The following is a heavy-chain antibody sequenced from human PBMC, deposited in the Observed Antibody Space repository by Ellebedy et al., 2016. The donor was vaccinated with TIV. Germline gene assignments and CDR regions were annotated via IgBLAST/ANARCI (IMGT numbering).Heavy chain of an antibody. D-gene: IGHD3-3*01. J-gene: IGHJ6*03. CDR2: ISSSGSII. CDR3: ASPIFTIFGVFIAPFGSDNMDV. V-gene: IGHV3-11*01. CDR1: GFTFRNYY. Sequence: GGSLRLXXGASGFTFRNYYMSWIRQAPGKGLEWVSYISSSGSIIYYADPVKGRFIISRDNANNSLYLQMNSLRAEDTAVYYCASPIFTIFGVFIAPFGSDNMDVWGKGTTVTVSS.